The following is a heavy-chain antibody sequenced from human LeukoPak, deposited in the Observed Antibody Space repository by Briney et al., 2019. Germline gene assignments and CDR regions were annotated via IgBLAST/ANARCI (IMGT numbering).Heavy chain of an antibody. V-gene: IGHV4-59*12. Sequence: SETLSLTCTVSGALISSYYWSWIRQPPGKGLEWIGYIYHSGSSNYNPSLKSRVTMSIDNSKHHFSLSLTSVTAADTAVYYCAREGSRRLYMDVWGRGTTVTVSS. D-gene: IGHD6-25*01. CDR3: AREGSRRLYMDV. CDR1: GALISSYY. CDR2: IYHSGSS. J-gene: IGHJ6*03.